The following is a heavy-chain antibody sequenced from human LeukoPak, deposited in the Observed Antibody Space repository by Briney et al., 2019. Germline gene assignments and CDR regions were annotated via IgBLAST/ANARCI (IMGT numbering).Heavy chain of an antibody. CDR1: GFTFSNYA. CDR3: AKDRVVFNWNYAYYFDD. V-gene: IGHV3-30*18. CDR2: ISYDGSDK. Sequence: GGSLRLSCAASGFTFSNYAMHWVRQAPGRGLEWVAVISYDGSDKSYADSVKGRFTISRDNSKNTLYLQVNSLGAEDTAVYYCAKDRVVFNWNYAYYFDDWGQGTLVTVSS. J-gene: IGHJ4*02. D-gene: IGHD1-7*01.